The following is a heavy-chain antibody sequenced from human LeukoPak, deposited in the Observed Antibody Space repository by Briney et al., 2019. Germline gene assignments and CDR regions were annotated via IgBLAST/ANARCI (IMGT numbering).Heavy chain of an antibody. D-gene: IGHD1-1*01. CDR3: VRDYNWGFDY. V-gene: IGHV3-30*03. CDR1: GFTFSKYG. J-gene: IGHJ4*02. CDR2: ISYDGSNK. Sequence: PGGSLRLSCAASGFTFSKYGMHWVRQAPGKGLEWVAIISYDGSNKYYTDSVKGRFTISRDNSKNNVYLQMYSLRVEDTSIYYCVRDYNWGFDYWGQGTVVTVSS.